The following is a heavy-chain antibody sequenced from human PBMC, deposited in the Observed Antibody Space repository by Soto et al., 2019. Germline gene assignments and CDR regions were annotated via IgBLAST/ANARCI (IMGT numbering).Heavy chain of an antibody. D-gene: IGHD5-12*01. CDR3: ARDRTLIVATITGPPDY. Sequence: QVQLVQSGAEVKKPGASVKVSCKASGYTFTSYGISWVRQAPGQGLEWMGWISAYNGNTNYAQKLQGRVTMTTDTSTSTAYMELRSLRSDDTAVYYCARDRTLIVATITGPPDYWGQGTLVTVSS. CDR2: ISAYNGNT. CDR1: GYTFTSYG. J-gene: IGHJ4*02. V-gene: IGHV1-18*01.